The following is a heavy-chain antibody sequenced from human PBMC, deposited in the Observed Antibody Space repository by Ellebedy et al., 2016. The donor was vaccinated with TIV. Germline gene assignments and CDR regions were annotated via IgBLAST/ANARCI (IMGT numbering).Heavy chain of an antibody. CDR2: ISTYNGNT. Sequence: ASVKVSCKASGYTFNSNGLSWVRQAPGQGLEWMGWISTYNGNTKYAQNLQGRVTMTTDTSTSTAYMELRSLRSDDTAVYYCARSDYYYGMDVWGQGTTVTVSS. J-gene: IGHJ6*02. V-gene: IGHV1-18*01. CDR3: ARSDYYYGMDV. CDR1: GYTFNSNG.